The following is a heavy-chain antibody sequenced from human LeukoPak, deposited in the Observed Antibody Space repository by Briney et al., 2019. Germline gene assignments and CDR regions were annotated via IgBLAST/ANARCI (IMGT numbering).Heavy chain of an antibody. J-gene: IGHJ5*02. Sequence: GGSLRLSCAASGFTFSSYDMTWVRQAPGRGLEWVSSIRPSGDNTYYGDSVKGRFTISRDNSKNTVYLQMNNMRVDDTAVYYCARVVGWHWFDPWGQGTLVTVSS. D-gene: IGHD3-22*01. CDR1: GFTFSSYD. V-gene: IGHV3-23*01. CDR2: IRPSGDNT. CDR3: ARVVGWHWFDP.